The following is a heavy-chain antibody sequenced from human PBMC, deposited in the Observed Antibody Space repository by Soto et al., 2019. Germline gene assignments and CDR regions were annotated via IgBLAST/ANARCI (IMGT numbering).Heavy chain of an antibody. V-gene: IGHV3-30-3*01. CDR2: ISYDGSNK. CDR3: ARDPLTGHTYYYYYGMDV. D-gene: IGHD3-9*01. Sequence: GGSLRLSCAASGFTFSSYAMHWVRQAPGKGLEWVAVISYDGSNKYYADSVKGRFTISRDNSKNTLYLQMNSLRAEDTAVYYCARDPLTGHTYYYYYGMDVWGQGTTVTVSS. J-gene: IGHJ6*02. CDR1: GFTFSSYA.